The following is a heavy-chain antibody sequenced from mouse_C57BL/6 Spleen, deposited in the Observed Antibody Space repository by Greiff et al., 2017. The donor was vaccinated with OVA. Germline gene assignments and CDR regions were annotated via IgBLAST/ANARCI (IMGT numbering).Heavy chain of an antibody. CDR3: ASPPIYYDYGLDY. CDR1: GYAFSSSW. J-gene: IGHJ2*01. Sequence: QVQLQQSGPELVKPGASVKISCKASGYAFSSSWMNWVKQRPGKGLEWIGRIYPGDGDTNYNGKFKGKATLTADKSSSTAYMQLSSLTSEDSAVYFCASPPIYYDYGLDYWGQGTTLTVSS. V-gene: IGHV1-82*01. D-gene: IGHD2-4*01. CDR2: IYPGDGDT.